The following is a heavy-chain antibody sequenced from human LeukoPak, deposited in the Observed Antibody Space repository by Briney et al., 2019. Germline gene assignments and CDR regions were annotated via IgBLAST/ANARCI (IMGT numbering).Heavy chain of an antibody. J-gene: IGHJ4*02. Sequence: ASVKVSCKASGYTFTSYGISWVRQAPGQGLEWMGWISAYNGNTNYAQKLQGRVTMTTDTSTSTAYMELRSLRFDDTAVYYCARDSYDSSGYYFGYFDYWGQGTLVTVSS. CDR2: ISAYNGNT. CDR1: GYTFTSYG. D-gene: IGHD3-22*01. V-gene: IGHV1-18*01. CDR3: ARDSYDSSGYYFGYFDY.